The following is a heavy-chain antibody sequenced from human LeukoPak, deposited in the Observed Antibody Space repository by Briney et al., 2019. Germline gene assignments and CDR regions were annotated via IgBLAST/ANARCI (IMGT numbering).Heavy chain of an antibody. Sequence: ASVRVSCKASGYTFTSYYMHWVRQAPGQGLEWMGIINPSGGSTSCAQKFQGRVTMTRDTSTSTVYMELSSLRSEDTAVYYCARDGVVVVPAAIYYYYMDVWGKGTTVTVSS. CDR2: INPSGGST. CDR3: ARDGVVVVPAAIYYYYMDV. V-gene: IGHV1-46*01. J-gene: IGHJ6*03. CDR1: GYTFTSYY. D-gene: IGHD2-2*01.